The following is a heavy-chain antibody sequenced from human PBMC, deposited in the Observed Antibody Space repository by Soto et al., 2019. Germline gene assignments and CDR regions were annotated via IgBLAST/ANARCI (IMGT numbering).Heavy chain of an antibody. Sequence: QLQLQESGPGLVKPSETLSLTCTVSGGSISSSSYYWGWIRQPPGKGLEWIGSIYYSGSTYYNPSLKSRVTISVDTSKNQFSLKLSSVTAADTAVYYCARPVTPVMLPGWFDPWGQGTLVTVSS. CDR2: IYYSGST. D-gene: IGHD3-16*01. CDR3: ARPVTPVMLPGWFDP. V-gene: IGHV4-39*01. CDR1: GGSISSSSYY. J-gene: IGHJ5*02.